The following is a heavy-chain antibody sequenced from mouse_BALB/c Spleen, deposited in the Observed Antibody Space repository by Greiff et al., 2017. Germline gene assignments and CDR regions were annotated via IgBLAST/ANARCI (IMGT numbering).Heavy chain of an antibody. CDR2: INPSNGRT. CDR1: GYTFTSYW. D-gene: IGHD4-1*01. CDR3: ARSLSGTWYFDV. J-gene: IGHJ1*01. Sequence: QVQLQQPGAELVKPGASVKLSCKASGYTFTSYWMHWVKQRPGQGLEWIGEINPSNGRTNYNEKFKSKATLTVDKSSSTAYMQLSSLTSEDSAVYYCARSLSGTWYFDVWGAGTTVTVSS. V-gene: IGHV1S81*02.